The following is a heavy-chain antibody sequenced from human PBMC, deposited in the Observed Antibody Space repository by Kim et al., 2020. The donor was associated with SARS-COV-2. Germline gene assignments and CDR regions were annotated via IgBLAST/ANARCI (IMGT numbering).Heavy chain of an antibody. J-gene: IGHJ5*02. D-gene: IGHD1-26*01. Sequence: GTGDYAEPGKGRFTISRDDSKNTLYLQMKSLKTEDTAVYYCTTDRGALSTWGQGTLVTVSS. CDR3: TTDRGALST. V-gene: IGHV3-15*01. CDR2: GTG.